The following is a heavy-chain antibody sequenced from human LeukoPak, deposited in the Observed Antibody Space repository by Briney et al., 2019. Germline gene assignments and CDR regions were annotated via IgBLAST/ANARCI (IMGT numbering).Heavy chain of an antibody. V-gene: IGHV3-30-3*01. J-gene: IGHJ4*02. CDR2: ISYDGSNK. CDR1: GFTFSSYA. CDR3: ARDFEWLRSGYFDY. Sequence: PGRSLRLPCAASGFTFSSYAMHWVRQAPGKGLEWVAVISYDGSNKYYADSVKGRFTISRDNSKNTLYLQMNSLRAEDTAVYYCARDFEWLRSGYFDYWGQGTLVTVSS. D-gene: IGHD5-12*01.